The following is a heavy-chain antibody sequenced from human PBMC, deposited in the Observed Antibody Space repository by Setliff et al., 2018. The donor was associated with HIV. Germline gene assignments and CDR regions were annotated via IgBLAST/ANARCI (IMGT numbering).Heavy chain of an antibody. D-gene: IGHD3-3*01. CDR2: ISSSSSYI. Sequence: GGSLRLSCAASGFTFSSYSMNWVRQAPGKGLEWVSSISSSSSYIYYADPVKGRFTISRDNAKNSLYLQMNSLRAEDTAVYYCARDKLRFLENWFDPWGQGTLVTVSS. CDR3: ARDKLRFLENWFDP. CDR1: GFTFSSYS. J-gene: IGHJ5*02. V-gene: IGHV3-21*01.